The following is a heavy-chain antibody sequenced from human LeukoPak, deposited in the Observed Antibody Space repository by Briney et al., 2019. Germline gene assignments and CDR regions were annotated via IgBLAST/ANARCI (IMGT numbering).Heavy chain of an antibody. CDR1: GVSISTYF. Sequence: PSETLSLTCTVSGVSISTYFWSWIRQPPGKGLEWIGYIYYSGSTNYNPSLKSRVTISVDTSKNQLSLKLTSATAADTAVYYCARDLGAGTTVGWLDPWGQGTLVTVSS. CDR3: ARDLGAGTTVGWLDP. D-gene: IGHD1-1*01. V-gene: IGHV4-59*01. CDR2: IYYSGST. J-gene: IGHJ5*02.